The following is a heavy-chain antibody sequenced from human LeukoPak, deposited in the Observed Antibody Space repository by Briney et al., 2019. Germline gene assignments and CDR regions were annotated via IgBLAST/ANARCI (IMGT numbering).Heavy chain of an antibody. J-gene: IGHJ4*02. CDR3: ARDRYYYDSSGYSGNYYFDY. CDR2: ISSSSSYI. D-gene: IGHD3-22*01. Sequence: GGSLRLSCAASGFTFSSYSMNWVRQAPGKGLEWVSSISSSSSYIYYADSVKGRFTISRDNAKNSLYLQMNSLRAEDTAVYYCARDRYYYDSSGYSGNYYFDYWGQGTLVTVSS. V-gene: IGHV3-21*01. CDR1: GFTFSSYS.